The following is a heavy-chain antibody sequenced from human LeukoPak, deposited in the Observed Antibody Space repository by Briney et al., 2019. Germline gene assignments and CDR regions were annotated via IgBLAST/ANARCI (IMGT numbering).Heavy chain of an antibody. Sequence: GGSLRLSCAASGFTFSSYAMNWVRQAPGKGLEWVSAISGSGGSTYYADSVKGRFTISRDNSKNTLYLQMNSLRAEDTAVYYCAKDVQPLYYYGSGSYYRDWGQGTLVTVSS. J-gene: IGHJ4*02. CDR2: ISGSGGST. CDR3: AKDVQPLYYYGSGSYYRD. CDR1: GFTFSSYA. D-gene: IGHD3-10*01. V-gene: IGHV3-23*01.